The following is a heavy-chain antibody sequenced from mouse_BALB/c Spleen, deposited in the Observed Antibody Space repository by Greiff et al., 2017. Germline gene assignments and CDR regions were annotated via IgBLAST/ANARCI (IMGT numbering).Heavy chain of an antibody. CDR2: IWSGGST. CDR3: ARNVGLRRGYAMDY. Sequence: VQGVESGPGLVQPSQSLSITCTVSGFSLTSYGVHWVRQSPGKGLEWLGVIWSGGSTDYNAAFISRLSISKDNSKSQVFFKMNSLQADDTAIYYCARNVGLRRGYAMDYWGQGTSVTVSS. D-gene: IGHD2-4*01. V-gene: IGHV2-4-1*01. CDR1: GFSLTSYG. J-gene: IGHJ4*01.